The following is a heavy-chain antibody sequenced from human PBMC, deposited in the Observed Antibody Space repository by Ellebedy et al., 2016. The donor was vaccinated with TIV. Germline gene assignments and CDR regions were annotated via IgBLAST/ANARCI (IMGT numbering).Heavy chain of an antibody. CDR2: IWDDGTNT. J-gene: IGHJ6*02. V-gene: IGHV3-33*08. CDR1: GFTFRSYE. D-gene: IGHD3-16*01. Sequence: PGGSLRLSCAASGFTFRSYEMSWVRQAPGQGLEWVAVIWDDGTNTYYADSVKGRFTISRDNSKNTLYLQMSSLRAEDTAVYYCARPRVRSSYYHGMDVWGQGTTITVSS. CDR3: ARPRVRSSYYHGMDV.